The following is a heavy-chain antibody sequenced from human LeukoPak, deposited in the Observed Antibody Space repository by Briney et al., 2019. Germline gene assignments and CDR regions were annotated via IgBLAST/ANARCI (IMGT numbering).Heavy chain of an antibody. CDR1: GFTFSSYA. V-gene: IGHV3-23*01. CDR3: AKDSEEFYSSSSYLDY. D-gene: IGHD6-6*01. Sequence: GGSLRLSCAASGFTFSSYAMSWVRQAPGKGLEWVSAISGSGGSTYYADSVKGRFTISRDNSKNTLYLQMNSLRAEDTAVYYCAKDSEEFYSSSSYLDYWGQGTLVTVSS. J-gene: IGHJ4*02. CDR2: ISGSGGST.